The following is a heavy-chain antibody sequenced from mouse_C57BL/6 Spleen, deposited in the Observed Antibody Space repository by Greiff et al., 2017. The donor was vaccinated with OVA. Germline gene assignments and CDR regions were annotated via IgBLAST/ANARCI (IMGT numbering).Heavy chain of an antibody. CDR2: INPGSGGT. J-gene: IGHJ2*01. CDR1: GYAFTNYL. V-gene: IGHV1-54*01. Sequence: QVQLQQSGAELVRPGTSVKVSCKASGYAFTNYLIDWVKQRPGQGLEWIGVINPGSGGTNYNEKFKGKATLTADKSSSTAYMQLSSLTSEDSAVYFCARSTPYYFDYWGQGTTLTVSS. CDR3: ARSTPYYFDY.